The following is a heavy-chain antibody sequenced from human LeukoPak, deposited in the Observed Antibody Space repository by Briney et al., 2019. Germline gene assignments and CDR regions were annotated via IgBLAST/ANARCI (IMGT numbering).Heavy chain of an antibody. J-gene: IGHJ4*02. CDR2: IYYSGST. CDR1: GGSLSNYY. D-gene: IGHD2/OR15-2a*01. Sequence: PSETLSLTCTVSGGSLSNYYWSWIRRPPGKGLEWIGYIYYSGSTSYCPSLESRVTISVDTSKTQFSLKLSSVTAADTAVYYCARHLRNSFFDYWGQGTLVTVSS. V-gene: IGHV4-59*08. CDR3: ARHLRNSFFDY.